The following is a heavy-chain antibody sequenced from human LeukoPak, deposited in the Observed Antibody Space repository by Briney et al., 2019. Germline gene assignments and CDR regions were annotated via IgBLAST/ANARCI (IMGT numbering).Heavy chain of an antibody. J-gene: IGHJ5*02. Sequence: GGSLRLSCAASGFTFSTYAMTWVRQAPGKGLEWVSVVSGFDGSTYYGDSVKGRFTISRDNSKNTLYLQMNSPRDDDTAVYYCARESGANFYTVDLWGQGTLVTVSS. CDR2: VSGFDGST. V-gene: IGHV3-23*01. CDR3: ARESGANFYTVDL. CDR1: GFTFSTYA. D-gene: IGHD4/OR15-4a*01.